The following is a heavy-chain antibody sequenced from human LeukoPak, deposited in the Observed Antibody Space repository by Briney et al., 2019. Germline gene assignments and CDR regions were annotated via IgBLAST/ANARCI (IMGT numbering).Heavy chain of an antibody. CDR1: GATFSSYA. CDR3: ARSGYCSSTSCYFYYYYYMDV. J-gene: IGHJ6*03. Sequence: ASVKVSCKASGATFSSYAISWVRQAPGQGLEWMGGITPIFGTANYAQKFQGRVTITTDESTSTAYMELSSLRSEDTAVYYCARSGYCSSTSCYFYYYYYMDVWGKGTTVTVSS. CDR2: ITPIFGTA. V-gene: IGHV1-69*05. D-gene: IGHD2-2*01.